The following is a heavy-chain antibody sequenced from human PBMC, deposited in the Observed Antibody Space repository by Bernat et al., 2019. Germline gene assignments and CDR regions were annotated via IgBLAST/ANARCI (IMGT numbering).Heavy chain of an antibody. D-gene: IGHD3-3*01. Sequence: QVQLVESGGGVVQPGRSLRLSCAASGFTFSSYGMHWVRQAPGKGLEWGAVISYDGSNKYYADSVKGRFTISRDNSKNPLYLQMNSLRAEDTAVYYCAKDLYDFWSGYYTNAGDYWGQGTLVTVSS. V-gene: IGHV3-30*18. CDR2: ISYDGSNK. CDR3: AKDLYDFWSGYYTNAGDY. CDR1: GFTFSSYG. J-gene: IGHJ4*02.